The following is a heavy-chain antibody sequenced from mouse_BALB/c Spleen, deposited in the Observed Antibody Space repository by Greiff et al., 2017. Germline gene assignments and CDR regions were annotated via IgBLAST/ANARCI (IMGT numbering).Heavy chain of an antibody. CDR2: IDPENGDT. Sequence: VQLQQSGAELVRSGASVKLSCTASGFNIKDYYMHWVKQRPEQGLEWIGWIDPENGDTEDAPKFQGKATMTADTSSNTAYLQLSSLTSEDTAVYYCSIYYYGSSPWFAYWGQGTLVTVSA. J-gene: IGHJ3*01. D-gene: IGHD1-1*01. CDR3: SIYYYGSSPWFAY. V-gene: IGHV14-4*02. CDR1: GFNIKDYY.